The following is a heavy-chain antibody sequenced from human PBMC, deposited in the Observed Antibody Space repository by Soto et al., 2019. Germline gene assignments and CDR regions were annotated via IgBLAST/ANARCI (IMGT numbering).Heavy chain of an antibody. J-gene: IGHJ4*02. CDR3: AKMTTRRFDY. D-gene: IGHD4-17*01. Sequence: GGSLRLSCAASGFTFSSYAMSWVRQAPGKGLEWVSGISGSGLSTNYADSVKGRFTISRDNSRNTLYLQMNSLRAEDTAVYYCAKMTTRRFDYWGQGTLVTVSS. V-gene: IGHV3-23*01. CDR2: ISGSGLST. CDR1: GFTFSSYA.